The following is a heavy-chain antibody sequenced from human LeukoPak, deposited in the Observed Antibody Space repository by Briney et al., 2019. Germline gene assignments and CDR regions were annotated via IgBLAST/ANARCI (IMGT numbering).Heavy chain of an antibody. CDR3: ARGASRSFDY. CDR1: GFTFSSYS. CDR2: ISSSSSYI. J-gene: IGHJ4*02. V-gene: IGHV3-21*04. Sequence: GGSLRLSCAASGFTFSSYSMNWVRQAPGKGLEWVSSISSSSSYIYYADSVKGRFTISRDNSKNTLYLQMNSLRAEDTAVYYCARGASRSFDYWGQGTLVTVSS.